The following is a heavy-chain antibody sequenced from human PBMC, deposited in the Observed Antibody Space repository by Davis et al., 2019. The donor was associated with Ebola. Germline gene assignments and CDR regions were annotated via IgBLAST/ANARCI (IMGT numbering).Heavy chain of an antibody. V-gene: IGHV4-34*01. J-gene: IGHJ4*02. D-gene: IGHD3-22*01. CDR3: ARRSDSSGYYLDY. CDR1: GGSFSGYY. CDR2: IYYSGST. Sequence: PSETLSLTCAVYGGSFSGYYWSWIRQPPGKGLEWIGSIYYSGSTYYNPSLKSRVTISVDTSKNQFSLKLSSVTAADTAVYYCARRSDSSGYYLDYWGQGTLVTVSS.